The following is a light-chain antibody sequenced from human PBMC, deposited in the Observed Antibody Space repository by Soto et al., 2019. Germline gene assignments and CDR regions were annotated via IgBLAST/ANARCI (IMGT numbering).Light chain of an antibody. CDR2: AGS. V-gene: IGKV1-5*01. Sequence: DIDSTQSPPFLSASVGYRVTITCRASQNINNWIAWHQQKPGTGPKFLIYAGSTLEGGVPCRFSGSGGGAEFTLTSSRLQADDFATYYCQQYNSYWTFGQGTKVEIK. CDR3: QQYNSYWT. CDR1: QNINNW. J-gene: IGKJ1*01.